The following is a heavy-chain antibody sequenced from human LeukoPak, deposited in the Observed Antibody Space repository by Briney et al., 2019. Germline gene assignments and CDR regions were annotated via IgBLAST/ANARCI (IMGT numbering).Heavy chain of an antibody. Sequence: PSETLSLTCAVYGGSFSGYYWSWIRQPPGKGLEWIGEINHSGSTNYNPSLKSRVTISVDRSKNQFSLKLSSVTTADTAVYYCASLRANYYDSSGYENWFDPWGQGTLVTVSS. CDR2: INHSGST. CDR3: ASLRANYYDSSGYENWFDP. V-gene: IGHV4-34*01. CDR1: GGSFSGYY. J-gene: IGHJ5*02. D-gene: IGHD3-22*01.